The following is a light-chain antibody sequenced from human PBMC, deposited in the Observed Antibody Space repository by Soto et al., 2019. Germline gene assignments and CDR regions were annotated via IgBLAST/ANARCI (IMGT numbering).Light chain of an antibody. CDR1: SSDVGGYNY. V-gene: IGLV2-14*01. CDR3: SLYTSSSTLHVV. CDR2: DVS. Sequence: QSALTQPASVSGSPGQSITISCTGTSSDVGGYNYVSWYQQHPGKAPKLMIYDVSNRPSGVSNRFSGSKSGNTASLTISGLQADDEADYYCSLYTSSSTLHVVFGGGTKLTVL. J-gene: IGLJ2*01.